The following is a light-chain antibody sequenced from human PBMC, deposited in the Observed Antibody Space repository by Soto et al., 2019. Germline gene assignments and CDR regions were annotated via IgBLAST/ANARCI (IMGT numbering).Light chain of an antibody. V-gene: IGLV2-14*01. CDR1: SSDVGGYNY. CDR3: RSYTSSSTLV. CDR2: DVS. J-gene: IGLJ1*01. Sequence: SVLTQPASVSGSPGQSITISCTGTSSDVGGYNYVSWYQQHPGKAPKLMIYDVSNRPSGVSNRFSGSKSGNTASLTISGLQAEDEADYYCRSYTSSSTLVFGTGTKVTVL.